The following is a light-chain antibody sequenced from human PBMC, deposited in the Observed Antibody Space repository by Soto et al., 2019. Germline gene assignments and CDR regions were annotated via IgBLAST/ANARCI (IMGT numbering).Light chain of an antibody. V-gene: IGLV1-47*01. J-gene: IGLJ1*01. CDR2: RNN. Sequence: QSVLTQPPSASETPGQRVTISCSGSSSHIGSNYVYWYQQFPGTAPKVLIYRNNQRPSGVPDRFSGSKSGTSASLATSGLRSEDEADDYCAAWDDSLSGPRFGTGTKVTVL. CDR1: SSHIGSNY. CDR3: AAWDDSLSGPR.